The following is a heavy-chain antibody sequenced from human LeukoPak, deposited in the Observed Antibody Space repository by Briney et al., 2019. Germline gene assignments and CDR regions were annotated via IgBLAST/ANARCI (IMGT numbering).Heavy chain of an antibody. D-gene: IGHD3-22*01. J-gene: IGHJ6*02. CDR2: IYSGGST. V-gene: IGHV3-53*04. CDR3: WSLPSGYYYGMDV. Sequence: GGSLRLSYAASGFTVSSNYMSWVRQAPGKGLEWVSVIYSGGSTYYADSVKGRFTISRHNSKNTLYLQMNSLRAEDTAVYYCWSLPSGYYYGMDVWGQGTTVTVSS. CDR1: GFTVSSNY.